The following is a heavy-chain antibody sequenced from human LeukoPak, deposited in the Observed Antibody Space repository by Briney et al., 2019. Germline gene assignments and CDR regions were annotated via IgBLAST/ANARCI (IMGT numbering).Heavy chain of an antibody. V-gene: IGHV3-20*04. Sequence: GGSLRLSCAASGFTFDDYGMSWVRQAPGKGLEWVSGINWNGGSTGYADSVKGRFTISRDNAKNSLYLQMSSLRAEDTALYYCARGTLKAAATDFDYWGQGTLVTVSS. CDR3: ARGTLKAAATDFDY. J-gene: IGHJ4*02. CDR1: GFTFDDYG. CDR2: INWNGGST. D-gene: IGHD6-13*01.